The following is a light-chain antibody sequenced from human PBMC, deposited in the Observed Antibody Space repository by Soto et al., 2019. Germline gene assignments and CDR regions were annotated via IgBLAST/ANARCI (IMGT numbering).Light chain of an antibody. V-gene: IGLV2-14*03. Sequence: QSVLTQPASVSASPGQSITISCTGTSSDVGAYKYVSWYQQHPGKAPKLMIFDVNNRPSGVSNRFSGSKSGNTASLTISGLQAEDEADYYCSSYTSSSTLAFGGGTTVTVL. CDR3: SSYTSSSTLA. CDR1: SSDVGAYKY. J-gene: IGLJ2*01. CDR2: DVN.